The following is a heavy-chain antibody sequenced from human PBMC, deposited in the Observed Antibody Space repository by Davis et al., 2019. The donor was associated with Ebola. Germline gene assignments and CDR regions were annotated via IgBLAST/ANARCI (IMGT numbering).Heavy chain of an antibody. CDR2: IFPDDSDA. Sequence: GESLKISCKGSGYGLTNYWIGWVRQMPGKGLEWMGLIFPDDSDATYSPSFQGQVTFSVDKSTKTAFLVWTGLKASDTAMYYCASLRRTITGMDDAFDIWGQGTMVTVSS. J-gene: IGHJ3*02. CDR1: GYGLTNYW. V-gene: IGHV5-51*01. D-gene: IGHD2-8*02. CDR3: ASLRRTITGMDDAFDI.